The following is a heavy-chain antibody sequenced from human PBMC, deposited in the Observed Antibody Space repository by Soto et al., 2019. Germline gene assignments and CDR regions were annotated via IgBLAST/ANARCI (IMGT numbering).Heavy chain of an antibody. J-gene: IGHJ4*02. D-gene: IGHD3-22*01. V-gene: IGHV1-18*01. CDR2: ISAYNGNT. Sequence: ASVKVSCKASGYTFTSYGISWVRQAPGQGLERMGWISAYNGNTNYAQKLQGRVTMTTDTSTSTAYMELRSLRSDDTAVYYCARWGSYDSSGYYYFDYWGQGTLVTVSS. CDR3: ARWGSYDSSGYYYFDY. CDR1: GYTFTSYG.